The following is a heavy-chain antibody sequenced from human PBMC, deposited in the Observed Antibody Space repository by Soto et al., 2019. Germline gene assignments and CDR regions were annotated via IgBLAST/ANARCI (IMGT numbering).Heavy chain of an antibody. CDR2: IRYDGTEK. CDR1: GFIFSSFA. D-gene: IGHD1-26*01. CDR3: ARDFTQVGPLDF. J-gene: IGHJ4*02. Sequence: GGSPRLSCAASGFIFSSFALHWVRQAPGKGLEWVAVIRYDGTEKYNGDSVKGRFTISRDNSKNTVYLEMTSLKAEDTAVYYCARDFTQVGPLDFWGQGTLVTVSS. V-gene: IGHV3-33*01.